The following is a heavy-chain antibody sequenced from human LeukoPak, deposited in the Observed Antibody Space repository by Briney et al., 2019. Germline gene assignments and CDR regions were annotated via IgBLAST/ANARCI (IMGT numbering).Heavy chain of an antibody. CDR2: ISTASIYI. V-gene: IGHV3-21*06. Sequence: GESLRLSCAASGFTFNSYAFNWVRQAPGKGLEWVSSISTASIYIYYADSVKGRFTISRDNAKNSLYLQMNSLRAEDTAVYYCAREIGGGDYYYSYYMDVWGKGTTVSVSS. D-gene: IGHD2-21*02. CDR1: GFTFNSYA. J-gene: IGHJ6*03. CDR3: AREIGGGDYYYSYYMDV.